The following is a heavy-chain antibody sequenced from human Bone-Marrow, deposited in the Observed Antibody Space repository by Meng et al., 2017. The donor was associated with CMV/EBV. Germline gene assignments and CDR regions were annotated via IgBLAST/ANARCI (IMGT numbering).Heavy chain of an antibody. CDR1: GYTFPGYY. V-gene: IGHV1-2*02. D-gene: IGHD2-2*01. CDR2: INPNSGGT. Sequence: VQLVQSGAEVQKPGASVKVSCKASGYTFPGYYMHWVRQAPGQGLEWMGWINPNSGGTNYAQKFQGRVTMTRDTSISTAYMKLSRLRSDDTAVYYCARAHCSSTSCLIDYWGQGTLVTVSS. CDR3: ARAHCSSTSCLIDY. J-gene: IGHJ4*02.